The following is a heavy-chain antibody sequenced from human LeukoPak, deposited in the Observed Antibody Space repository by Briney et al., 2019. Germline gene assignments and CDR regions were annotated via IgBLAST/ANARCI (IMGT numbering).Heavy chain of an antibody. Sequence: PSETLSLTCTVSGGSISSSSYYWGWIRQPPGKGLEWIGSIYYSGSTYYNPSLKSRVTISVDTSKNQFSLKLSSVTAADTAVYYCARAQDIVVVPAAIGAFDIWGQGTMVTVSS. CDR3: ARAQDIVVVPAAIGAFDI. CDR2: IYYSGST. V-gene: IGHV4-39*01. J-gene: IGHJ3*02. CDR1: GGSISSSSYY. D-gene: IGHD2-2*01.